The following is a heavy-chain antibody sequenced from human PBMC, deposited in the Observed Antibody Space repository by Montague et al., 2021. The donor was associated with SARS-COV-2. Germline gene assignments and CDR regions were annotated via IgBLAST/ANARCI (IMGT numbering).Heavy chain of an antibody. CDR2: VYSSVTT. CDR1: GDSVSNHY. D-gene: IGHD3-22*01. J-gene: IGHJ4*02. Sequence: SETLSLTCIVSGDSVSNHYWSWIRQPPGKGLEWIGYVYSSVTTNYNPPLKSRVSISVDTSKNQVSLRLTSVTAADTAVYFCARDWYDTSGPYFDNWGQGTQVTVSS. CDR3: ARDWYDTSGPYFDN. V-gene: IGHV4-59*02.